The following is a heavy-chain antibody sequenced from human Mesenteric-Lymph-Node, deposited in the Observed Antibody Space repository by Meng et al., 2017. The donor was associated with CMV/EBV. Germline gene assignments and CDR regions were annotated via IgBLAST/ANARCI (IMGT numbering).Heavy chain of an antibody. Sequence: KGSGYSFTSYWISWVRQMPGKGLEWMGRIDPSDSYTNYSPSFQGHVTISADKSIGTAYLQWSSLKASDTAMYFCASVRDYSGADYYWGQGTLVTVSS. CDR2: IDPSDSYT. CDR1: GYSFTSYW. D-gene: IGHD5-12*01. J-gene: IGHJ4*02. CDR3: ASVRDYSGADYY. V-gene: IGHV5-10-1*01.